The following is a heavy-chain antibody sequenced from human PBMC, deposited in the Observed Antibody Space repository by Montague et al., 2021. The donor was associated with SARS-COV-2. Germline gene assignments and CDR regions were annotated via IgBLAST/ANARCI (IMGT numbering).Heavy chain of an antibody. CDR3: ANLVVVNAGDDFEI. CDR1: GFTFSSYG. CDR2: ISYDGSNK. V-gene: IGHV3-30*18. Sequence: SLRLSCAASGFTFSSYGMHWVRQAPGKGLEWVAFISYDGSNKKYADSVKGRFTIPRDNSKSTLYLQMNSLRAEDTAVYSCANLVVVNAGDDFEIWGQGTMVTVSS. D-gene: IGHD2-21*01. J-gene: IGHJ3*02.